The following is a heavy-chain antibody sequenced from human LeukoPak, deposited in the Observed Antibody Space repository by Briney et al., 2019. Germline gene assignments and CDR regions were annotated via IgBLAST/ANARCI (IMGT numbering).Heavy chain of an antibody. J-gene: IGHJ6*02. Sequence: GASVKVSCKASGYTFTGYYMHWVRQVPGQGLEWMGWINPNSGGTNYAQKFQGRVTMTRDTSISTAYMELSRLRSDDTAVYYCARDLSQLDYGMDVWGQGTTVTVSS. CDR2: INPNSGGT. V-gene: IGHV1-2*02. CDR3: ARDLSQLDYGMDV. D-gene: IGHD2-2*01. CDR1: GYTFTGYY.